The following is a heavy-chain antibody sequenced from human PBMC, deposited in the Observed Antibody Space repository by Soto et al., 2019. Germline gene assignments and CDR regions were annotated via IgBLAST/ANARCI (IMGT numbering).Heavy chain of an antibody. CDR1: GFTFSSYG. CDR2: IWYDGSTK. J-gene: IGHJ4*02. D-gene: IGHD3-3*01. V-gene: IGHV3-33*01. Sequence: SLRLSCAASGFTFSSYGMHWVRQAPGKGLEWVAVIWYDGSTKYYADSVKGRFTISRDNSENTLYLQLDTVRPEDTAQYYCAREGVFGLVKIVPPDYWGQGAQVTAPQ. CDR3: AREGVFGLVKIVPPDY.